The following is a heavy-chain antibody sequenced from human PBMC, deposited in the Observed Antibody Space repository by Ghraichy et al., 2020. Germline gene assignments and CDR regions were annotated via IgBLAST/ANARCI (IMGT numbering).Heavy chain of an antibody. J-gene: IGHJ4*02. CDR3: ARERVLYSSGWVDY. Sequence: GGSLRLSCVASGFSFSSYWMSWVRQAPGKGLEWVGNIQQDGNEKYYVDSVEGRFTTSRDNAKNSLYLQMNSLRAEDTAVYYCARERVLYSSGWVDYWGQGTLVTVSS. V-gene: IGHV3-7*01. CDR1: GFSFSSYW. CDR2: IQQDGNEK. D-gene: IGHD6-19*01.